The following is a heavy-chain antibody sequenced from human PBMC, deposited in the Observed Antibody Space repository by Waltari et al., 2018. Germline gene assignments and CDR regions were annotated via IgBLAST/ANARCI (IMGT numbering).Heavy chain of an antibody. CDR2: IIPIFGTA. D-gene: IGHD2-21*02. CDR3: ARDRLEVTTYNWFDP. CDR1: GGTFSSYA. V-gene: IGHV1-69*01. Sequence: QVQLVQSGAEVKKPGSSVKVSCKASGGTFSSYAISWVRQAPGQGLEWMGGIIPIFGTANYAQKCQGRVTITADESTSTAYMELSSLRSEDTAVYYCARDRLEVTTYNWFDPWGQGTLVTVSS. J-gene: IGHJ5*02.